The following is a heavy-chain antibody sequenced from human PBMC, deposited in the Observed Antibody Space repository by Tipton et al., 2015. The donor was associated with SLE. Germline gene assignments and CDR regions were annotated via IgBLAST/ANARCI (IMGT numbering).Heavy chain of an antibody. CDR3: VKSEHTSSRFDL. V-gene: IGHV3-74*03. CDR1: GVTFSSHW. Sequence: SGVTFSSHWMHWVRQAPGKGLVWVSRVNTDGVTTEYAHSVRVRFTISRDNAKNTLYLQMNSLRAEDTAVYYCVKSEHTSSRFDLWGQGTLVTVSS. CDR2: VNTDGVTT. J-gene: IGHJ5*02. D-gene: IGHD6-13*01.